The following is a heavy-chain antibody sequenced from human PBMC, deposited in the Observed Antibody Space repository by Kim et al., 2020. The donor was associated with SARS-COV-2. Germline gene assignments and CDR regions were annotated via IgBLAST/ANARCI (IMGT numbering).Heavy chain of an antibody. V-gene: IGHV4-39*01. CDR2: VYYSGRT. J-gene: IGHJ6*03. CDR3: ARQVYCSVGNCHSDDYYAYCLDV. Sequence: SETLSLTCTVSGGYTRSTSYFWGWIRQPPGQGLEWIGSVYYSGRTYYNPSFKSRITVSVDTSRNLFSLKLTSVTAADTAVYYCARQVYCSVGNCHSDDYYAYCLDVWGQGTTVTVPS. D-gene: IGHD2-15*01. CDR1: GGYTRSTSYF.